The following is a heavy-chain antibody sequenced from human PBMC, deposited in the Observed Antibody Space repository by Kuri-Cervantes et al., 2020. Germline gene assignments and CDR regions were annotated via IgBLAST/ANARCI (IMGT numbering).Heavy chain of an antibody. J-gene: IGHJ6*02. Sequence: GGSLRLSCVPSGITVSSNYMTWVRQAPGKGPEWVSIMYSSGDTYYADSVKGRFTISRDNSKNTLYLQMNSLRAEDTAVYYCARAYSSGWFYYYYYYGMDVWGQGTTVTVSS. D-gene: IGHD6-19*01. CDR2: MYSSGDT. CDR1: GITVSSNY. V-gene: IGHV3-66*02. CDR3: ARAYSSGWFYYYYYYGMDV.